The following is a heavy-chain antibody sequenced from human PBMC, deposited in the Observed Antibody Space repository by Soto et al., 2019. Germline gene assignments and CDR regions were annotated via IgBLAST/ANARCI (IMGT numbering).Heavy chain of an antibody. CDR2: INPNSGGT. CDR3: ASSGSGWYYSDY. D-gene: IGHD6-19*01. V-gene: IGHV1-2*02. Sequence: QVPLVQSGAAVKKPGASVKVSCKASGYTFTGYYMHWVRQAPGQGLELMGWINPNSGGTNYAQKLQGRVTITRDTSISTAYMELSRMRSDDTAVYYCASSGSGWYYSDYWGQGTLVTVSS. J-gene: IGHJ4*02. CDR1: GYTFTGYY.